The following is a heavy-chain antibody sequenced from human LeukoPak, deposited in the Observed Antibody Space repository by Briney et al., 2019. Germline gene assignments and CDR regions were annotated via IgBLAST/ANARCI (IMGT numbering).Heavy chain of an antibody. CDR2: ISSDGGST. V-gene: IGHV3-64D*09. D-gene: IGHD4-17*01. CDR1: GFAFSTNA. CDR3: VKDNRDGDNLAWFDS. Sequence: PGGSLRLSCSASGFAFSTNAMHWVRQAPGGGLEYVSAISSDGGSTHYADPVKGRFTISRDNSKNTLYLQMSSLRPEDTAVYYCVKDNRDGDNLAWFDSWGQGTLVTVSS. J-gene: IGHJ5*01.